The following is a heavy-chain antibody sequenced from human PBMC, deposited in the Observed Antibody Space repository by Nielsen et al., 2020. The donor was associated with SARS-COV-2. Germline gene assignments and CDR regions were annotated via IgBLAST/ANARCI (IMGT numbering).Heavy chain of an antibody. Sequence: GESPKIPCAASGLIFTDNYMSWIRQAPGKGLEWVSYISSNGRAIYYADSVKGRFTISRDNAENSLFLQMNSLGAEDTAVYYCAISTDFYYYFYTMDVWGQGTTVTVSS. V-gene: IGHV3-11*01. J-gene: IGHJ6*02. CDR3: AISTDFYYYFYTMDV. CDR1: GLIFTDNY. CDR2: ISSNGRAI.